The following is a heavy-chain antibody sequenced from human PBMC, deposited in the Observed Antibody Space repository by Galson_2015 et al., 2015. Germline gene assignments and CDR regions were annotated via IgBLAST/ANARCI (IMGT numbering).Heavy chain of an antibody. J-gene: IGHJ4*02. CDR2: ISSDGSST. CDR3: VKEGAQDIVVAVAARSDY. Sequence: SLRLSCAASGFTFSSYAMHWVRQAPGKGLEYVSAISSDGSSTYYADSVKGRFTISRDNSKNTLYLQMSSLRAEDTAVYYCVKEGAQDIVVAVAARSDYWGQGTLVTVSS. V-gene: IGHV3-64D*06. D-gene: IGHD2-15*01. CDR1: GFTFSSYA.